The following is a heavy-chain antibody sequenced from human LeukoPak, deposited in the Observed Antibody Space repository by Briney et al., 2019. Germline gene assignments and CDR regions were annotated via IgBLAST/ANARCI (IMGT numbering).Heavy chain of an antibody. CDR3: VKGITMVRGAMNWFDP. CDR2: ISSNGGST. D-gene: IGHD3-10*01. CDR1: GFTFSSYA. Sequence: GGSLRLSCSASGFTFSSYAMHWVRQAPGKGLEYVSAISSNGGSTYYADSVKGRFTISRDNSKNTLYLQMSSLRAEDTAVYYCVKGITMVRGAMNWFDPWGQGTLVTVSP. V-gene: IGHV3-64D*06. J-gene: IGHJ5*02.